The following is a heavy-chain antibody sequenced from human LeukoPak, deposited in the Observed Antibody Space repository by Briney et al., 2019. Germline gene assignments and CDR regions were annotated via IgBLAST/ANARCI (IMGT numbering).Heavy chain of an antibody. Sequence: SETLSLTCTVSGGSISNYFWSWVRQPPGKGLEWIGYIYYTGSTNYNPSLKSRVTISVDTSKNQFSLNLSSVTAADTAVYYRARYYYGSGSYQRYFDYWGQGTLVTVSS. D-gene: IGHD3-10*01. CDR3: ARYYYGSGSYQRYFDY. J-gene: IGHJ4*02. CDR2: IYYTGST. V-gene: IGHV4-59*08. CDR1: GGSISNYF.